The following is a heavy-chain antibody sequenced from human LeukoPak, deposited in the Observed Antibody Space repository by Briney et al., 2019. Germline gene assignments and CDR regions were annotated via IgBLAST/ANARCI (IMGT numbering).Heavy chain of an antibody. CDR3: ARLGKTLVLPAAWD. Sequence: SETLSLTCTVSGGSISSSNYYWGWIRQPPGKGLEWIGSIYNSGSTYYNPSLKSRVPISVDTSKHQFSLKLSSVTAADTAVYYCARLGKTLVLPAAWDWGQGTLVTVSS. J-gene: IGHJ4*02. CDR2: IYNSGST. CDR1: GGSISSSNYY. D-gene: IGHD2-2*01. V-gene: IGHV4-39*01.